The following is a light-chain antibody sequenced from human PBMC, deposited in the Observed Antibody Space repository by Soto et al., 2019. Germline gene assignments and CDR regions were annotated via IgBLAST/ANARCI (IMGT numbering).Light chain of an antibody. CDR1: SSNIGSNY. V-gene: IGLV1-47*01. Sequence: QSVLTQPPSASGTPGQRVTISCSGSSSNIGSNYVYWYQQLPGTAPKLLIYRNNQRPSGVPDRFSGPKSGTSASLAISGLRSEDEADYYCAAWDDSLSGYVFGTGTKLTVL. CDR3: AAWDDSLSGYV. J-gene: IGLJ1*01. CDR2: RNN.